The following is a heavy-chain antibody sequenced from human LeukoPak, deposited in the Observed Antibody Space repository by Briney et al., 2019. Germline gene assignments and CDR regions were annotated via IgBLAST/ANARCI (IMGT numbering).Heavy chain of an antibody. V-gene: IGHV3-21*04. D-gene: IGHD4-17*01. J-gene: IGHJ2*01. CDR3: ARGTTVTWYFDL. CDR1: GFTFSSYS. Sequence: GGSLRLSCAASGFTFSSYSMNWVRQAPGKGLEWVSSISSSSSYIYYADSVKGRFTISRDNAKNSLYLQMNSLRSEDTAVYYCARGTTVTWYFDLWGRGTLVTVSS. CDR2: ISSSSSYI.